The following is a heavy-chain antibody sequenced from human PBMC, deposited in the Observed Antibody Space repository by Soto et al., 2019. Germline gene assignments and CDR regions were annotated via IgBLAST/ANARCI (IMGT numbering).Heavy chain of an antibody. V-gene: IGHV1-18*04. CDR1: GYDFTSYG. D-gene: IGHD3-22*01. Sequence: GASVKVACKASGYDFTSYGISCVRQAPGQGLEWMGWISAYNGNTNYAQKLQGRVTMTTDTSTSTAYMELRSLRSDDTAVYYCARASSGYSYTFGGNYWGQGTMVTVSS. CDR2: ISAYNGNT. CDR3: ARASSGYSYTFGGNY. J-gene: IGHJ4*02.